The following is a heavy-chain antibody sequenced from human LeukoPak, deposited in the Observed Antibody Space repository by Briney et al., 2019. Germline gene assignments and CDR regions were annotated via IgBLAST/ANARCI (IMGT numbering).Heavy chain of an antibody. CDR1: RGSISSDGYY. J-gene: IGHJ4*02. Sequence: SETLSLTCTVSRGSISSDGYYWRWIRQHPGKGLEWIGYIYYSGSTYYNPSLKSRVTISVDTSKNQFSLKLSSVTAADTAVYYCAREVYGGPLFDYWGQGTLVTVSS. CDR2: IYYSGST. V-gene: IGHV4-31*03. D-gene: IGHD4-23*01. CDR3: AREVYGGPLFDY.